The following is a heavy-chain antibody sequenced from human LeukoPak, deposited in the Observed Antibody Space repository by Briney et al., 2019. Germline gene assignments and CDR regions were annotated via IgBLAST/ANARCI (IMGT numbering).Heavy chain of an antibody. CDR3: ARDPDGEPYQY. D-gene: IGHD4-17*01. J-gene: IGHJ4*02. V-gene: IGHV3-21*01. CDR2: ISSSSSYI. Sequence: GGSLRLSCAASGFTFSSYSMNWVRQAPGEGLEWVSSISSSSSYIYYADSVKGRFTISRDNAKNSLYLQMNSLRAEDTAVYYCARDPDGEPYQYWGQGTLVTVSS. CDR1: GFTFSSYS.